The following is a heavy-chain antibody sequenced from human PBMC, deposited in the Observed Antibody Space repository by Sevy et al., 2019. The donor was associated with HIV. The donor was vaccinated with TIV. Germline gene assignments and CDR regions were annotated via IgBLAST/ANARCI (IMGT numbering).Heavy chain of an antibody. Sequence: GGSLRLSCAASGFTFSSYWMSWVRQAPGKGLEWVANIKQDGSEKYYVDSVKGRFTIYRDNAKNSLYLQMNSLRAEDTAVYYCARAKGTALGNYMDVWGKGTTVTVSS. J-gene: IGHJ6*03. V-gene: IGHV3-7*03. CDR2: IKQDGSEK. D-gene: IGHD2-21*02. CDR1: GFTFSSYW. CDR3: ARAKGTALGNYMDV.